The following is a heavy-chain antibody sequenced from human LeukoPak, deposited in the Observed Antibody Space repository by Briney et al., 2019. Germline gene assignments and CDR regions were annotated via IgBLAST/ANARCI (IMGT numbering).Heavy chain of an antibody. Sequence: PSETLSLTCAVYGGSFSCYYWSWIRQPPGKGLEWIGEINHSGRTNYNPSLKSRVTISVDTSKNQFSLKLSSVTAADTAVYYCARGERDTAISYWGQGTLVTVSS. CDR2: INHSGRT. CDR3: ARGERDTAISY. V-gene: IGHV4-34*01. CDR1: GGSFSCYY. J-gene: IGHJ4*02. D-gene: IGHD5-18*01.